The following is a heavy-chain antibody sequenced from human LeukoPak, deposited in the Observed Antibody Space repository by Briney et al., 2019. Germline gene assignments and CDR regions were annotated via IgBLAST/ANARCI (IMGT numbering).Heavy chain of an antibody. J-gene: IGHJ2*01. Sequence: GGSLRLSCAASGFTFSGYDMHWVRQGTGSGLQWVSAIGTSGGTHYADSVKGRFTISRENAKNSLYLQMNSLRAGDTAVYYCAREKFGLGFWYFDLWGRGTLVTVSS. CDR3: AREKFGLGFWYFDL. CDR1: GFTFSGYD. D-gene: IGHD3/OR15-3a*01. CDR2: IGTSGGT. V-gene: IGHV3-13*01.